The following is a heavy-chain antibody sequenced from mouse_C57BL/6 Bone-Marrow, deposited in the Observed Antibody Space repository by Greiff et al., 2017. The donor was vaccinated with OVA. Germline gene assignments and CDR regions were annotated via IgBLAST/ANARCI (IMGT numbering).Heavy chain of an antibody. CDR3: ARDLYYSNYLIAY. CDR1: GFTFSSYA. Sequence: EVQLVESGGGLVKPGGSLKLSCAASGFTFSSYAMSWVRQTPEKRLEWVATISDGGSYTYYPDNVKGRFTIARDNAKNNLYLQMSHLKSEDTAMYYCARDLYYSNYLIAYWGQGTLVTVSA. D-gene: IGHD2-5*01. CDR2: ISDGGSYT. V-gene: IGHV5-4*01. J-gene: IGHJ3*01.